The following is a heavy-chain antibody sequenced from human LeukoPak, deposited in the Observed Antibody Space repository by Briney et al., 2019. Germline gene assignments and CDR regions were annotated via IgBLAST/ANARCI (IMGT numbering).Heavy chain of an antibody. J-gene: IGHJ4*02. D-gene: IGHD3-10*01. Sequence: SQTLSLTCTVSGGSISSGGYYWSWIRQHPGKGLEWIGYIYYSGSTYYNPSLKSRVTISVDTSKNQFSLKLSSVTAADTAAYYCASTNYYGSGSHYVPPSDFDYWGQGTLVTVSS. CDR3: ASTNYYGSGSHYVPPSDFDY. CDR1: GGSISSGGYY. CDR2: IYYSGST. V-gene: IGHV4-31*03.